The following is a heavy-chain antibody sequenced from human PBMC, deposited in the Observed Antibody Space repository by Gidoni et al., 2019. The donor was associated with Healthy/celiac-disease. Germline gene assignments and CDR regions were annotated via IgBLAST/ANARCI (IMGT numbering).Heavy chain of an antibody. CDR2: ISSSSSYI. V-gene: IGHV3-21*01. J-gene: IGHJ5*02. Sequence: EVQLVESGGGLVKPGGSLRLSCAASGFTFSSYSMNWVRQAPGKGLEWVSSISSSSSYIYYADSVKGRFTISRDNAKNSLYLQMNSLRAEDTAVYYCARMAGGSYYEGWFDPWGQGTLVTVSS. D-gene: IGHD1-26*01. CDR3: ARMAGGSYYEGWFDP. CDR1: GFTFSSYS.